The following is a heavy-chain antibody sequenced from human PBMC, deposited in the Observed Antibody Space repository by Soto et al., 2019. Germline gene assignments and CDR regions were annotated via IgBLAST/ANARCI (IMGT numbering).Heavy chain of an antibody. V-gene: IGHV3-23*01. Sequence: GGSLRLSCAASGFTFSSYAMSWVRQAPGKGLEWVSAISGSGGSTYYADSGKGRFTISRDNSKNTLYLQMNSLRAEDTAVYYCAKDPEGGYSSSHDAFDIWGQGTMVTVSS. J-gene: IGHJ3*02. CDR3: AKDPEGGYSSSHDAFDI. CDR1: GFTFSSYA. CDR2: ISGSGGST. D-gene: IGHD6-6*01.